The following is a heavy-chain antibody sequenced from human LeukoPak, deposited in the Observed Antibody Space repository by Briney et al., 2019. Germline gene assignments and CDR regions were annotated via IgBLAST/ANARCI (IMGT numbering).Heavy chain of an antibody. D-gene: IGHD2-2*01. Sequence: ASVKVSCKASGYTFTSYGISWVRQAPGQGLEWMGWISAYNGNTNYAQKLQGRVTMTTDTSTSTAYMELRSLRSDDTAVYYCARDLWSVVPAATGTFDYWGQGALVTVSS. CDR2: ISAYNGNT. J-gene: IGHJ4*02. CDR1: GYTFTSYG. CDR3: ARDLWSVVPAATGTFDY. V-gene: IGHV1-18*01.